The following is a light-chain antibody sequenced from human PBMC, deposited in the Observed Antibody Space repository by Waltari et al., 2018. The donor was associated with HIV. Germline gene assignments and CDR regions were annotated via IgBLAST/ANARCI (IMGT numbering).Light chain of an antibody. J-gene: IGLJ2*01. CDR1: SSDVGGYNY. CDR2: HVS. CDR3: TAYTSSNTLVI. Sequence: QSALTQPASVSGSPGQSITISCTGTSSDVGGYNYVSWYQQHPGKAPKLMIYHVSNRPAGVSNRFSCSKSGNTASLTSSGRQAEDEADYYCTAYTSSNTLVIFGGGTKLTVL. V-gene: IGLV2-14*03.